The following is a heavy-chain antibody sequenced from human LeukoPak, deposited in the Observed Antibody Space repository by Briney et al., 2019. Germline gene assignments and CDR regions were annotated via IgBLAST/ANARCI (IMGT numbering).Heavy chain of an antibody. D-gene: IGHD3-10*01. V-gene: IGHV3-21*01. Sequence: GGSLRLSCAASGFIFSSYRMNWVRRAPGKGLEWVSSISRGSYIYYADSVKGRFTISRDNAKNSLYLQMNSLRAEDTAVYYCARDGGGSGRNYYYGLDVWGQGTTVTVS. CDR1: GFIFSSYR. CDR2: ISRGSYI. J-gene: IGHJ6*02. CDR3: ARDGGGSGRNYYYGLDV.